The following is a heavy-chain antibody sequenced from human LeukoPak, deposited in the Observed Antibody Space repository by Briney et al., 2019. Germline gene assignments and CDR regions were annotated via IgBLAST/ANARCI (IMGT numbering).Heavy chain of an antibody. V-gene: IGHV4/OR15-8*02. CDR3: SRENGAFSPFGY. CDR1: GGSISNTNW. Sequence: SETLSLTCGVSGGSISNTNWWSWVRQPPGQGLEWIGEISLTGLHHYNPSLESRVTVSLDKSKNQLSLNLTSVTAADTAVYYCSRENGAFSPFGYWGQGTLVTVLS. CDR2: ISLTGLH. J-gene: IGHJ4*02. D-gene: IGHD2-8*01.